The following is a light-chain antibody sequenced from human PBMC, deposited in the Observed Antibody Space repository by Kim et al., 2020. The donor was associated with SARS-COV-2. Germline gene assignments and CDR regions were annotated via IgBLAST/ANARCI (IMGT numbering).Light chain of an antibody. CDR2: GAS. J-gene: IGKJ2*01. Sequence: VSPGERATLSCRASQSVSSNLAWYQQKPGQPPRLLIHGASTRATGIPARFSGSASGTEFTLTISSLQSEDFAVYYCQQYNNWPFYTFGQGTKLEI. CDR1: QSVSSN. V-gene: IGKV3-15*01. CDR3: QQYNNWPFYT.